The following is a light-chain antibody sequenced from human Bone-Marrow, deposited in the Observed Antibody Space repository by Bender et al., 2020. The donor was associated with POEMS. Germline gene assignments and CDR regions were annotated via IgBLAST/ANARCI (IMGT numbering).Light chain of an antibody. Sequence: NFTLTQPHSVSESPGKTVTISCTRSSGNIASYYVQWYQQRPGSSPTTVIYEDNQRPSGVPARFSGSIDSSANSASLTISGLMTEDEADYYCQSHDGYTSVFGGGTKLTVL. CDR2: EDN. J-gene: IGLJ3*02. V-gene: IGLV6-57*01. CDR3: QSHDGYTSV. CDR1: SGNIASYY.